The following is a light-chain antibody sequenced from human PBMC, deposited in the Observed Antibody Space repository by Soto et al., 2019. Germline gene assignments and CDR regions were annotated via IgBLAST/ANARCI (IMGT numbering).Light chain of an antibody. CDR3: QQLNGYPPWT. Sequence: DIRLTQSPSFLSASVGDRVTITCRASEGISSYVAWYQQKPGKAPELLIYAASTLHSGVPSRFSGSGSGTEFTLTISSLQPEDFATYYCQQLNGYPPWTFGQGTKVEIK. CDR2: AAS. J-gene: IGKJ1*01. CDR1: EGISSY. V-gene: IGKV1-9*01.